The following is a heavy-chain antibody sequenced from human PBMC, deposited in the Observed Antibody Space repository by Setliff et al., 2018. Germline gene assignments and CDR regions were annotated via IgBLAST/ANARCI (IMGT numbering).Heavy chain of an antibody. CDR2: IRSKANSYAT. J-gene: IGHJ3*02. CDR1: GFTFSGSA. CDR3: AKDNLAVAGEWTDAFDI. V-gene: IGHV3-73*01. Sequence: GGSLRLSCAASGFTFSGSAMHWVRQASGKGLEWVGRIRSKANSYATAYAASVKGRFTISRDDSKNTAYLQMNSLKTEDTAVYYCAKDNLAVAGEWTDAFDIWGQGTMVTVSS. D-gene: IGHD6-19*01.